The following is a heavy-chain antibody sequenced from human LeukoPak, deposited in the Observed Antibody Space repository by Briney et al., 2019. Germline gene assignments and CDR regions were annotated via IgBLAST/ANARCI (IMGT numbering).Heavy chain of an antibody. CDR2: IYYSGST. CDR1: GGSISSSSYY. CDR3: ARGRSVAVAGTVGWFDP. Sequence: PSETLSLTCTVSGGSISSSSYYWGWIRQPPGKGLEWIGSIYYSGSTYYNPSLKSRVTISVDTSKNQFSLKLSSVTAADTAVYYCARGRSVAVAGTVGWFDPWGQGTLVTVSS. J-gene: IGHJ5*02. V-gene: IGHV4-39*07. D-gene: IGHD6-19*01.